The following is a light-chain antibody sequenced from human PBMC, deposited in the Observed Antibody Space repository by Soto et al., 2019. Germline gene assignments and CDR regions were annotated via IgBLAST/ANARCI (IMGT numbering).Light chain of an antibody. V-gene: IGKV3-15*01. CDR2: GAS. J-gene: IGKJ1*01. CDR3: QQYNNWPPWT. Sequence: EIVMTQSPATLSVSPGERATLSCRASQSVRSNLAWYQQKPGQAPRLLIYGASTRATGIPDRFSGSGSGTEFTLTISSLQSEDSAVYYCQQYNNWPPWTFGQGTKVDIK. CDR1: QSVRSN.